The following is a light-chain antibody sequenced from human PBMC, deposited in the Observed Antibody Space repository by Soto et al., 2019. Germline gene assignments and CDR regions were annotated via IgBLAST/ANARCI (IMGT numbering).Light chain of an antibody. CDR3: NSYTSSTIYG. V-gene: IGLV2-14*01. CDR1: SSVVGGYDH. CDR2: EVN. Sequence: QSVLTQPAPLSGAPGQSITISCPGTSSVVGGYDHVAWYQQHPGKAPKLMIYEVNNRPSGISNRFSGSKPGNTASLPISGLQAADEADYYCNSYTSSTIYGFGTGTKVTVL. J-gene: IGLJ1*01.